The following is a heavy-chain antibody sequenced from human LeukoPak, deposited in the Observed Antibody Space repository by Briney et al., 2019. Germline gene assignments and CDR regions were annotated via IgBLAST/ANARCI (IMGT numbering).Heavy chain of an antibody. J-gene: IGHJ3*02. CDR1: GFTFSDHY. CDR3: ARVGRYFDAFDI. CDR2: TSTKANSYTT. D-gene: IGHD1-26*01. V-gene: IGHV3-72*01. Sequence: GGSLRLSCAASGFTFSDHYMDWVRQAPGKGLEWVGRTSTKANSYTTEYAASVKGRFSISRDDSKNALYLQMNSLKTEDTAVYYCARVGRYFDAFDIWGQGTMVTVSS.